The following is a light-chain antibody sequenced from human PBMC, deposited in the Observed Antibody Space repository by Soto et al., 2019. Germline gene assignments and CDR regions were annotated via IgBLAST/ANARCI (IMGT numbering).Light chain of an antibody. CDR2: DVS. CDR3: SSYSGTNYHYV. CDR1: SSDVGGYDH. J-gene: IGLJ1*01. V-gene: IGLV2-8*01. Sequence: QSVLTQPASVSGSPGQSITISCTGTSSDVGGYDHVSWYQQHPGKAPKLMIYDVSERPSGVPDRFSGSKSGNTASLTVSGLQADDEADYYCSSYSGTNYHYVFGTGTKVTVL.